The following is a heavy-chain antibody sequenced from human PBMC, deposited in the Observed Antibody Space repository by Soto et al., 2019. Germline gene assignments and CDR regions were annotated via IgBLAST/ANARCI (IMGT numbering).Heavy chain of an antibody. Sequence: SVKVSCKASGGTFSSYAISWVRQAPGQGLEWMGGIIPIFGTANYAQKFQGRVTITADESTSTAYMELSSLRSEDTAVCYCARGGGYSYGLDYYYGMDVWGQGTTVTVSS. CDR3: ARGGGYSYGLDYYYGMDV. J-gene: IGHJ6*02. V-gene: IGHV1-69*13. D-gene: IGHD5-18*01. CDR2: IIPIFGTA. CDR1: GGTFSSYA.